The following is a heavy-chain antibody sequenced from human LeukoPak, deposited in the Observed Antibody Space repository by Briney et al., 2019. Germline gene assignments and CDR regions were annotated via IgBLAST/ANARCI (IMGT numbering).Heavy chain of an antibody. CDR3: ARDASAAEVPTDY. CDR2: ISAYNGNT. CDR1: GYTFTNYG. J-gene: IGHJ4*02. Sequence: ASVKVSCKATGYTFTNYGISWVRQAAGQGFEWMGWISAYNGNTNYAQKLQGRVTMTTDTSTSTAYMELRSLRSDDTAVYYCARDASAAEVPTDYWGQGTLVTVSS. V-gene: IGHV1-18*01. D-gene: IGHD6-13*01.